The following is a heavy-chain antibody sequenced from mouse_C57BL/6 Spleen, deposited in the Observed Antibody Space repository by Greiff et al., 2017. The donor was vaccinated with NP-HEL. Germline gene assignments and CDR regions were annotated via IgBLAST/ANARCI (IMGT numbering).Heavy chain of an antibody. CDR2: IDPETGGT. CDR1: GYTFTDYE. V-gene: IGHV1-15*01. D-gene: IGHD1-1*01. J-gene: IGHJ3*01. CDR3: TRRDGSPFAY. Sequence: VQGVESGAELVRPGASVTLSCKASGYTFTDYEMHWVKQTPVHGLEWIGAIDPETGGTAYNQKFKGKAILTADKSSSTAYMELRSLTSEDSAVYYCTRRDGSPFAYWGQGTLVTVSA.